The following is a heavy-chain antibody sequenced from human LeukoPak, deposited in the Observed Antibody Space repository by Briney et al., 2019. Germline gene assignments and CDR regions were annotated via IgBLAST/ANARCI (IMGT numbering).Heavy chain of an antibody. CDR1: GFTFSDYH. V-gene: IGHV3-11*01. Sequence: PGGSLRLSCAASGFTFSDYHMSWIRQASGKGLEWVSYISSSGGTISYADSVKGRFTISRDNAKKSLYLQMNSLRAEDTAVYYCAKDFVVYYYMDVWGKGTTVTVSS. CDR2: ISSSGGTI. CDR3: AKDFVVYYYMDV. D-gene: IGHD2-21*01. J-gene: IGHJ6*03.